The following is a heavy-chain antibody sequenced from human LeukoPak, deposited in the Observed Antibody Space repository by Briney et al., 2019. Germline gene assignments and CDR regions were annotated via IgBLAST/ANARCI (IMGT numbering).Heavy chain of an antibody. CDR3: ARGRESSASRMTGTAFDI. D-gene: IGHD3-16*02. V-gene: IGHV3-30*02. J-gene: IGHJ3*02. CDR1: GFTFSIYS. Sequence: GGSLRLSCAASGFTFSIYSMYWVRQAPGKGLGWMAFIRYDGSNKYYADAVKGRFTISRDNSKNTLYLQMDSLRPEDTAVYYCARGRESSASRMTGTAFDIWGQGTMVTVSS. CDR2: IRYDGSNK.